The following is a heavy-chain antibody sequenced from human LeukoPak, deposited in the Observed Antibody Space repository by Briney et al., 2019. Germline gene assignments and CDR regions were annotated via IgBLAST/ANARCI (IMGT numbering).Heavy chain of an antibody. D-gene: IGHD6-13*01. CDR3: ARRRTIAAAGTGWDYYYYYYMDV. Sequence: GESLKISCKGSGFSFTNCWIAWVRQMPGKGMEWMGIIYPGDSDTRYSPSFQGQVTISADKSISTAYLQWSSLKASDTAMYYCARRRTIAAAGTGWDYYYYYYMDVWGKGTTVTVSS. CDR1: GFSFTNCW. CDR2: IYPGDSDT. V-gene: IGHV5-51*01. J-gene: IGHJ6*03.